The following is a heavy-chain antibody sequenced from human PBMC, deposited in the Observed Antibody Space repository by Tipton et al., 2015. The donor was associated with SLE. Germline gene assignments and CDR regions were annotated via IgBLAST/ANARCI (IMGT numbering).Heavy chain of an antibody. CDR2: IYPGDSDI. J-gene: IGHJ3*02. Sequence: LVQSGAEVKKPGESLKISCEASGYRFTSYWIAWVRQMPGKGLQWIGIIYPGDSDIRYNPSFRGQVTISVDTSISIAYLQWSGLKASDTALYFCARHPLMDGVNGFDIWGQGTMVTVSS. CDR1: GYRFTSYW. D-gene: IGHD1-1*01. CDR3: ARHPLMDGVNGFDI. V-gene: IGHV5-51*01.